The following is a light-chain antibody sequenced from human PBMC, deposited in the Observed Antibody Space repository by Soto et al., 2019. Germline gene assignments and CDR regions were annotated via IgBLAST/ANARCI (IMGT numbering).Light chain of an antibody. CDR3: SSYTNSGTVL. CDR1: SSDVGGYDY. Sequence: QSALTQPASVSGSPGQSIIISCTGTSSDVGGYDYVSWYQQYAGKAPKLTIYNVRNRPSGVSNRFSGSKSGNTASLTISGLQPEDEADYFCSSYTNSGTVLFGGGTKVTVL. J-gene: IGLJ2*01. V-gene: IGLV2-14*01. CDR2: NVR.